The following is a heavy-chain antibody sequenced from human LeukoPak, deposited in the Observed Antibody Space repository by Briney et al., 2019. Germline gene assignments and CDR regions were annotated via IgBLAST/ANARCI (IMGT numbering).Heavy chain of an antibody. J-gene: IGHJ1*01. CDR1: GGSFSGYY. V-gene: IGHV4-34*01. CDR2: INHSGST. Sequence: SETLSLTCAVYGGSFSGYYWSWIRQPPGKGLEWIGEINHSGSTNYNPSLKSRVTISVDTSKNQFSLKLSSVTAADTAVYYCARAGFHQLWLAYFQHWGQGTLVTVSS. D-gene: IGHD6-19*01. CDR3: ARAGFHQLWLAYFQH.